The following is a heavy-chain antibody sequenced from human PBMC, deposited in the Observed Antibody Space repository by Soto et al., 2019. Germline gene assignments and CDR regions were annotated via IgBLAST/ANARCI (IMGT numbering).Heavy chain of an antibody. J-gene: IGHJ4*02. CDR3: ASESYGGEFDY. V-gene: IGHV1-3*01. D-gene: IGHD4-17*01. CDR1: GYTFTSYS. CDR2: INAGNGNK. Sequence: ASVKVSCKASGYTFTSYSMRWVRQAPVQRLEWMGWINAGNGNKKYSQKFQGRVTITRHTSARKHYMELRRLRSEETAVYYCASESYGGEFDYWGQGTLVTVSS.